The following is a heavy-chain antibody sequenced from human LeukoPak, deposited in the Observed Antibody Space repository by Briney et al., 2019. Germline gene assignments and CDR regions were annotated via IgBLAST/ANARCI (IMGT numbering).Heavy chain of an antibody. V-gene: IGHV4-34*01. J-gene: IGHJ1*01. CDR1: GGSFSGYY. D-gene: IGHD3-10*01. CDR2: INHSGST. Sequence: PSETLSLTCAVYGGSFSGYYWSWIRQPPGKGLEWIGEINHSGSTNCNPSLKSRVTISVDTSKNQFSLKLSSVTAADTAVYYCTRDLSGRIGETWGQGTLVTVSS. CDR3: TRDLSGRIGET.